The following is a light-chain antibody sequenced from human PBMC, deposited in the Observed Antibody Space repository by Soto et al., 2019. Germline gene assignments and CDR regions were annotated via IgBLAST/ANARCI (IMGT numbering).Light chain of an antibody. V-gene: IGKV3-15*01. CDR3: QQYNTWPLIT. J-gene: IGKJ5*01. Sequence: IVLTQSPATLSLSPGERATLSGRASQTVSRYLAWYQQKPGQAPRLLIFGASTRATGIPDRFSGSGSGTDFTLTISSLQSEDFAVYYCQQYNTWPLITFGPGTRLEIK. CDR2: GAS. CDR1: QTVSRY.